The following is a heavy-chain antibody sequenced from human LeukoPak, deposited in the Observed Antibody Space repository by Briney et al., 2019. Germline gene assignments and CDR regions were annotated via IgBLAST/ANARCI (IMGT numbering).Heavy chain of an antibody. Sequence: PGGSLRLSCAASGFTFSSYSMNWVRQAPGKGLEWASYIRSSSSTMYYADSVKGRFTISRDNAKNSLYLQMNSLRAEDTAVSYCARADYYGSGNYYTSDYWGQGTLVTVSS. CDR2: IRSSSSTM. V-gene: IGHV3-48*01. J-gene: IGHJ4*02. CDR3: ARADYYGSGNYYTSDY. D-gene: IGHD3-10*01. CDR1: GFTFSSYS.